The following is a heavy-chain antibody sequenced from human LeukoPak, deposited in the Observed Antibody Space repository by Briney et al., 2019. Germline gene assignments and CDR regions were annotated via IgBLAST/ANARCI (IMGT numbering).Heavy chain of an antibody. J-gene: IGHJ4*02. D-gene: IGHD3-16*02. V-gene: IGHV3-23*01. CDR1: GFTFSSYA. CDR2: ISGSGGNT. Sequence: GGSLRLSCAASGFTFSSYAMSWVRQAPGKGLEWVSAISGSGGNTYYADSVKGRFTISRDNSKNTLYLQMDSLRAEDTAVYYCAKDTIKWGSYRYFDYWGQGTLVTVSS. CDR3: AKDTIKWGSYRYFDY.